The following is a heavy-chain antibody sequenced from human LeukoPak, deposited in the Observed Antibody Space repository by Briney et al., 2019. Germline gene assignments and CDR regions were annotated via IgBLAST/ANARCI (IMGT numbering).Heavy chain of an antibody. CDR3: AREDYYDSSGYGAFDI. D-gene: IGHD3-22*01. CDR1: GFTVSSNY. V-gene: IGHV3-53*01. J-gene: IGHJ3*02. CDR2: FYSGSST. Sequence: GGSLRLSCAASGFTVSSNYMSWVRQAPGKGLEWVSVFYSGSSTYYADSVKGRFTISRDNSKNTLYLQMNSLRAGDTAVYYCAREDYYDSSGYGAFDIWGQGTMVTVPS.